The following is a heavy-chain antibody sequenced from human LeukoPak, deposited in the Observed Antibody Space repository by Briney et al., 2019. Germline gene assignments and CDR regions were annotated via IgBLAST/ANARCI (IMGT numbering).Heavy chain of an antibody. J-gene: IGHJ3*02. D-gene: IGHD6-13*01. CDR1: GGSLSSSSYY. V-gene: IGHV4-39*01. CDR2: IYYSGST. Sequence: PSETLSLTCTVSGGSLSSSSYYWGWIRQPPGKGLEWIGSIYYSGSTYYNPSLKSRVTISVDTSKNQFSLKLSSVTAADTAVYYCARQPIGTYSSSWFSGAFDIWGQGTMVTVSS. CDR3: ARQPIGTYSSSWFSGAFDI.